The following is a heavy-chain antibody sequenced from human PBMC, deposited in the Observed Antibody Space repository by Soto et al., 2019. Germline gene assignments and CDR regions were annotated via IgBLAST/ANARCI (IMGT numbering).Heavy chain of an antibody. Sequence: SVKVSCKASGGTFSSYAISWLRQAPGQGLEWMGGIIPIFGTANYAQKFQGRVTITADKSTSTAYMELSSLRSEDTAVYYCASNYGSGSYLAFDIWGQGTMVTVSS. CDR3: ASNYGSGSYLAFDI. D-gene: IGHD3-10*01. V-gene: IGHV1-69*06. CDR2: IIPIFGTA. CDR1: GGTFSSYA. J-gene: IGHJ3*02.